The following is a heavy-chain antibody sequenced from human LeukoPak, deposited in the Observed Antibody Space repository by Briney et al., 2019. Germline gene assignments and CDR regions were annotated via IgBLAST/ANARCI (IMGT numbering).Heavy chain of an antibody. Sequence: PSETLSLTCAVYGGSFSGYYWSWIRQPPGKGPEWIGEINHSGSTNYNPSLKSRVTISVDTSKNQFSLKLSSVTAADTAVYYCARAGVMWDNVVVVAAKYFDYWGQGTLVTVSS. CDR3: ARAGVMWDNVVVVAAKYFDY. J-gene: IGHJ4*02. V-gene: IGHV4-34*01. D-gene: IGHD2-15*01. CDR1: GGSFSGYY. CDR2: INHSGST.